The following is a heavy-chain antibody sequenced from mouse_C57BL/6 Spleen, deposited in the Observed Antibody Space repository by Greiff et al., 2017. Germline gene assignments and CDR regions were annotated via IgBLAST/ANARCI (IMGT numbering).Heavy chain of an antibody. CDR1: GYTFTSYW. Sequence: QVQLKQPGAELVKPGASVKMSCKASGYTFTSYWITWVKQRPGQGLEWIGDIYPGSGSTNYNEKFKSKATLTVDTSSSTAYMQLSSLTSEDSAVYYCARVETGTGYFDVWGTGTTVTVSS. V-gene: IGHV1-55*01. D-gene: IGHD4-1*01. CDR2: IYPGSGST. CDR3: ARVETGTGYFDV. J-gene: IGHJ1*03.